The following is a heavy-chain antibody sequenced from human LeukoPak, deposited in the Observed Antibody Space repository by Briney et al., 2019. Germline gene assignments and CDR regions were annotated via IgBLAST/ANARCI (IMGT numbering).Heavy chain of an antibody. J-gene: IGHJ5*02. CDR3: ARHQDNWNDVFWFDP. D-gene: IGHD1-1*01. CDR2: IYPGDSDT. CDR1: GYSFTSYW. Sequence: KSGESLKISCKGSGYSFTSYWIGWVRQMPGKGLEWMGIIYPGDSDTRYSPSFQGQVTISADKSISTAYLQWSSLKASDTAMYYCARHQDNWNDVFWFDPWGQGTLVTVSS. V-gene: IGHV5-51*01.